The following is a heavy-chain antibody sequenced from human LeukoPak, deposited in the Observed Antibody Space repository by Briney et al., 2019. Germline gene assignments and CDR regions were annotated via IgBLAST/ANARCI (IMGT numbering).Heavy chain of an antibody. CDR2: IYYSGST. D-gene: IGHD3-3*01. Sequence: SETLSLTCTVSGGSISSSSYYWGWIRQPPGKGLEWIGSIYYSGSTYYNPSLKSRVTISVDASKNQFSLKLSSVTAADTAVHYCARGPAYDFWSGYYTGIYYYYMDVWGKGTTVTVSS. V-gene: IGHV4-39*07. CDR1: GGSISSSSYY. CDR3: ARGPAYDFWSGYYTGIYYYYMDV. J-gene: IGHJ6*03.